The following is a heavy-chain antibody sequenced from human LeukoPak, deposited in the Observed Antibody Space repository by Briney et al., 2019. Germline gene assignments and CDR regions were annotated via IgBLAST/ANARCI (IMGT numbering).Heavy chain of an antibody. J-gene: IGHJ5*02. D-gene: IGHD3-22*01. CDR1: GDSINGPSYY. Sequence: KPSETLSLTCTVSGDSINGPSYYWGWIRQPPGKGLEWIGSLYYTGNTYYNPSLESRVTVSVDTSNQFSLRLRSVTAAGTALYYCARHEAFWYVDSPDDLWSNWFDPWGQGTLVTVSS. CDR2: LYYTGNT. V-gene: IGHV4-39*01. CDR3: ARHEAFWYVDSPDDLWSNWFDP.